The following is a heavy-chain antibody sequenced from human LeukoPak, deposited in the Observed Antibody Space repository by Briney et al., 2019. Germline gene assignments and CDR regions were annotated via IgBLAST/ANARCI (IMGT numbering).Heavy chain of an antibody. D-gene: IGHD4-11*01. V-gene: IGHV4-34*01. Sequence: LETLSLTCAVYGGSFSGYYWSWIRQPPGKGLEWIGEINHSGSTNYNPSLKSRVTISVDTSKNQFSLKLSSVTAADTAVYYCAGLPTVTKKDFDYWGQGTLVTVSS. CDR1: GGSFSGYY. CDR2: INHSGST. CDR3: AGLPTVTKKDFDY. J-gene: IGHJ4*02.